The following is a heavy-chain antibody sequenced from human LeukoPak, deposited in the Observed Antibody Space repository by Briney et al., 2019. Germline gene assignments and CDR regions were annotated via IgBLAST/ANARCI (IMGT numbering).Heavy chain of an antibody. CDR2: IYYSGST. V-gene: IGHV4-59*01. Sequence: SETLSLTCTVSGDSISSYYWSWIRQPPGRGLEWFGYIYYSGSTNYNPSLKSRVTISIDTSKNQFSLKLSPVTAADTAVYYCATSMHGYCSGGSCYGAFDIWGQGTMVTVSS. CDR3: ATSMHGYCSGGSCYGAFDI. J-gene: IGHJ3*02. D-gene: IGHD2-15*01. CDR1: GDSISSYY.